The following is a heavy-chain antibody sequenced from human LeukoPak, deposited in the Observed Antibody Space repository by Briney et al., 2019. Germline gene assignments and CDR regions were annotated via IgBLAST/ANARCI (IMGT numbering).Heavy chain of an antibody. CDR1: GGSFSGYY. CDR3: ARATAMVTPDVFDY. J-gene: IGHJ4*02. D-gene: IGHD5-18*01. V-gene: IGHV4-34*01. Sequence: PSETLSLTCAVYGGSFSGYYWSWIRQPPGKGLEWIGEINHSGSTNYNPSLKSRVTISVDTSKNQFSLKLSSVTAADTAVYYCARATAMVTPDVFDYWGQGTLVTVSS. CDR2: INHSGST.